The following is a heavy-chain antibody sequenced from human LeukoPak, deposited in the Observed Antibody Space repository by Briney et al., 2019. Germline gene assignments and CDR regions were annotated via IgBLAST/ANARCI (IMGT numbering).Heavy chain of an antibody. CDR1: GYSISSGYY. CDR3: ARDMTGYGDAFDI. CDR2: IYHSGST. Sequence: PSETLSLTCTVSGYSISSGYYWGWIRQPPGKGLEWIGSIYHSGSTYYNSSLKSRVTISVDTSKNQFSLKLSSVTAADTAVYYCARDMTGYGDAFDIWGQGTMVTVSS. J-gene: IGHJ3*02. V-gene: IGHV4-38-2*02. D-gene: IGHD5-12*01.